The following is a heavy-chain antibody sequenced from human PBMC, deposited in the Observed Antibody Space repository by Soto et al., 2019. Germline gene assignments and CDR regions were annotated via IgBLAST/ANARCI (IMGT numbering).Heavy chain of an antibody. CDR3: ARTLPNRQLFDS. CDR1: GGFL. J-gene: IGHJ4*02. Sequence: PSETLSLTCTVSGGFLWGWIRQSPDKGLEWIGYIYNSGRYNYNPSLESRLTISIDTSKNQFSLRLASATAADTAVYYCARTLPNRQLFDSWSQGTLVTVSS. CDR2: IYNSGRY. V-gene: IGHV4-59*01. D-gene: IGHD1-1*01.